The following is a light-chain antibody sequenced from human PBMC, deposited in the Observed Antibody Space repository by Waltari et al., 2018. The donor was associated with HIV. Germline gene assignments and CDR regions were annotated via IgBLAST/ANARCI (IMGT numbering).Light chain of an antibody. J-gene: IGLJ2*01. Sequence: QSVLTQPPSVSAAPGQKVTISCSGSSSNIGNNYVSWYQQHPGTAPKLLIYDNNKRPSGIPDRFSGSKSGTSATLGITGLQTGDEADYYCGTWDSSLSAVVFGGGTKLTVL. V-gene: IGLV1-51*01. CDR1: SSNIGNNY. CDR2: DNN. CDR3: GTWDSSLSAVV.